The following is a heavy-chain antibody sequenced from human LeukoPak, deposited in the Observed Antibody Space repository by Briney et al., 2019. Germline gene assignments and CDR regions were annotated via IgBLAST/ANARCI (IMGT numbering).Heavy chain of an antibody. V-gene: IGHV3-23*01. CDR1: GFTFSTYA. CDR2: ISGSGGST. J-gene: IGHJ1*01. Sequence: GGSLRLSCAASGFTFSTYAMSWVRQAPGKGLEWVSVISGSGGSTYYADSVKGRFTISRDDSKDTLYLQMNSLRAEDTAVYYCARDPPYSSGWYPPAAYFQHWGQGTLVTVSS. CDR3: ARDPPYSSGWYPPAAYFQH. D-gene: IGHD6-19*01.